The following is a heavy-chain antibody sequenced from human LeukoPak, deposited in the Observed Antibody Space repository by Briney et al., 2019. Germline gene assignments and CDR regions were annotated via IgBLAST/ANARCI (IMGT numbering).Heavy chain of an antibody. CDR2: INHSGST. Sequence: PSETLSLTCAVYGGSFSGYYWSWIRQPPGKGLEWIGEINHSGSTNYNPSLKSPVTISVDTSKNPFSLQLSSVTAADTAVYYCARGTMVRGVIITMDYWGQGTLVTVSS. CDR3: ARGTMVRGVIITMDY. D-gene: IGHD3-10*01. CDR1: GGSFSGYY. J-gene: IGHJ4*02. V-gene: IGHV4-34*01.